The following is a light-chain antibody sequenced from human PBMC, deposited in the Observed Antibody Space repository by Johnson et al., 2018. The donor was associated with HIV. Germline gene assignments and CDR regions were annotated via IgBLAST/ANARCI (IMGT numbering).Light chain of an antibody. V-gene: IGLV1-51*01. CDR3: ETWDSSLSVYV. Sequence: HSVLTQPPSVSAAPGQKVTISCSGSSSNIGNNYVSWYQQLPRTAPKLLIYDNNKRPSGIPDRFSGSKSGTSATLGITGLQTGDEADYYCETWDSSLSVYVFGTGTKVTVL. CDR2: DNN. J-gene: IGLJ1*01. CDR1: SSNIGNNY.